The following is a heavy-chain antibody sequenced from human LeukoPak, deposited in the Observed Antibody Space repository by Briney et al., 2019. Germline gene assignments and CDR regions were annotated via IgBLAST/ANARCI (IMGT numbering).Heavy chain of an antibody. J-gene: IGHJ6*03. D-gene: IGHD3-3*01. CDR2: INHSGST. CDR1: GGSFSGYY. V-gene: IGHV4-34*01. Sequence: PSETLSLTCAVYGGSFSGYYWSWIRQPPGKGLEWIGEINHSGSTNYNPSLKSRVTISVDTSKNQFSLQLNSVTPEDTAVYYCARVRVKDDDRDYDFWAARGGRTHYYYYYMDVWGKGTTVTVSS. CDR3: ARVRVKDDDRDYDFWAARGGRTHYYYYYMDV.